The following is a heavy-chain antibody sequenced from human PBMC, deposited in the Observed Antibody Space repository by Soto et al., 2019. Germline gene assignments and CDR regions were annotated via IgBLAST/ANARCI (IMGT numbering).Heavy chain of an antibody. CDR1: GFTFSDYW. J-gene: IGHJ4*02. V-gene: IGHV3-74*01. Sequence: EVQLVESGGGLVQPGGSLRLACAASGFTFSDYWMHWVRQAPGKGLVWVSRINSDGSSTNYADSVKGRFTISRDNAKKTLYLQMNSLKGEDTAMYYCARGPGEYYGYWSWGQGSLVTVSS. CDR3: ARGPGEYYGYWS. D-gene: IGHD3-3*01. CDR2: INSDGSST.